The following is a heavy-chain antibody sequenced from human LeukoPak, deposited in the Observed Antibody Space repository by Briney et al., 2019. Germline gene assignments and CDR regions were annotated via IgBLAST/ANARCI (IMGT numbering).Heavy chain of an antibody. CDR1: GGSISSYY. D-gene: IGHD2-21*02. CDR2: IYYSGST. CDR3: AREIPHFYCGGDCLSDAFDI. Sequence: EPSETLSLTCTVSGGSISSYYWSWIRQPPGKGLEWIGYIYYSGSTNYNPSLKSQVTISVDTSKNQFSLKLSSVTAADTAMYYCAREIPHFYCGGDCLSDAFDIWGQGTMVTVSS. J-gene: IGHJ3*02. V-gene: IGHV4-59*01.